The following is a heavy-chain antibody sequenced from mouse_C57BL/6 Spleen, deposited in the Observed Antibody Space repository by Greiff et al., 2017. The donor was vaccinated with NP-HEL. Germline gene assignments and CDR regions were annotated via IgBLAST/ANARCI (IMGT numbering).Heavy chain of an antibody. CDR1: GYAFSSSW. CDR3: AREDLDY. Sequence: QVQLKESGPELVKPGASVKISCKASGYAFSSSWMNWVKQRPGKGLEWIGRIYPGDGDTNYNGKFKGKATLTADKSSSTAYMQLSSLTSEDSAVYFCAREDLDYWGQGTSVTVSS. CDR2: IYPGDGDT. V-gene: IGHV1-82*01. J-gene: IGHJ4*01.